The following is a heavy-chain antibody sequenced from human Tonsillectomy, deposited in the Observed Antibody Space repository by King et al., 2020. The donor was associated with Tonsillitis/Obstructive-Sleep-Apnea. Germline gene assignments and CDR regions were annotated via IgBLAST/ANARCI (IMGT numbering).Heavy chain of an antibody. CDR2: INHSGST. CDR3: ARGVGGYCSSTSCYGSPNYYYYYMDV. J-gene: IGHJ6*03. CDR1: GGSFSGYY. V-gene: IGHV4-34*01. Sequence: VQLQQWGAGLLKPSETLSLTCAAYGGSFSGYYWSWIRQPPGKGLEWIGEINHSGSTNYNPSLKSRVTISVDTSKNQFSLKLSSVTAADTAVYYCARGVGGYCSSTSCYGSPNYYYYYMDVWGKGTTVTVSS. D-gene: IGHD2-2*01.